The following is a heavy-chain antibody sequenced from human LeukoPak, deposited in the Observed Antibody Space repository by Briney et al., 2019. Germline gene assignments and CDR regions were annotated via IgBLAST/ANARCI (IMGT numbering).Heavy chain of an antibody. V-gene: IGHV3-21*01. J-gene: IGHJ4*02. CDR2: ISSSSSYI. D-gene: IGHD1/OR15-1a*01. Sequence: PGGSLNLSCAASGFSFRDYTMNWVRQAPGKGLEWLASISSSSSYIYFANSVRGRFTISRDNAKNSLYLQMNSLRAEDTAVYYCAKDSPSRTATTEVPVDYWGQGTLVTVSS. CDR1: GFSFRDYT. CDR3: AKDSPSRTATTEVPVDY.